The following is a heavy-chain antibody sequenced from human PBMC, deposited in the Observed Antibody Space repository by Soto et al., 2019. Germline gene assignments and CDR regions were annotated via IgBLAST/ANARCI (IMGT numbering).Heavy chain of an antibody. Sequence: APVKVARKGCGWTFTGYVISCVRPARGQGREWKESLSAYNGSTTYAKKLQGRVTMTTDTPTSTAYLELRSLRSDATAVYYCARSGLECLRGRGGWFDPWGQGTLVTVSS. CDR1: GWTFTGYV. CDR3: ARSGLECLRGRGGWFDP. CDR2: LSAYNGST. V-gene: IGHV1-18*01. D-gene: IGHD3-3*01. J-gene: IGHJ5*02.